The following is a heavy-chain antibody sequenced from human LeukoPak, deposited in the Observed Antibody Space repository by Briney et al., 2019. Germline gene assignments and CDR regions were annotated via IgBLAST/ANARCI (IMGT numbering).Heavy chain of an antibody. J-gene: IGHJ6*03. CDR3: ARDLLYCSSTSCYDYYYYYMDV. D-gene: IGHD2-2*01. Sequence: SETLSLTCTVSGGSISSSSYYWGWIRQPPGKGLEWIGSIYYSGSTYYNPSLKSRVTISVDTSKNQFSLKLSSVTAADTAVYSCARDLLYCSSTSCYDYYYYYMDVWGKGTTVTISS. CDR1: GGSISSSSYY. CDR2: IYYSGST. V-gene: IGHV4-39*02.